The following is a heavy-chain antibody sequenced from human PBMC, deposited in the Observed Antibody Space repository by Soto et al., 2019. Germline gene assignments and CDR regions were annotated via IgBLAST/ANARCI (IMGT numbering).Heavy chain of an antibody. CDR1: GGSVSSGSYY. CDR2: IYYSGST. D-gene: IGHD3-3*01. V-gene: IGHV4-61*01. J-gene: IGHJ5*02. Sequence: SETLSLTCTVSGGSVSSGSYYWSWIRQPPGKGLEWIGYIYYSGSTNYNPSLKGRVTISVDTSKNQFSLKLSSVTAADTAVYYCARGPDYDFWSGYDGIDPWGQGTQVTVSS. CDR3: ARGPDYDFWSGYDGIDP.